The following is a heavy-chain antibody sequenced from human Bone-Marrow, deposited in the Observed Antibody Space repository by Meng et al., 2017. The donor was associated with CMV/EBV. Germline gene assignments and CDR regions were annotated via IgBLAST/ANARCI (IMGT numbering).Heavy chain of an antibody. CDR1: GGSLRGYY. Sequence: QQVGAGLLKPSGTLSLTCAGYGGSLRGYYWSWIRQPPGKGLEWIGEINHSGSTNYNPSLKSRVTISVDTSKNQFSLKLSSVTAADTAVYYCARKSTYSSSWYVSKWGQGTLVTVSS. V-gene: IGHV4-34*01. J-gene: IGHJ1*01. CDR2: INHSGST. CDR3: ARKSTYSSSWYVSK. D-gene: IGHD6-13*01.